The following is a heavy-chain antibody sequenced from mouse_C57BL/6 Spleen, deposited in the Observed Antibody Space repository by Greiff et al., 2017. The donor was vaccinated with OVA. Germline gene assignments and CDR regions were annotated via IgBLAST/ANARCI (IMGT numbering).Heavy chain of an antibody. Sequence: QVQLKQPGAELVKPGASVKLSCKASGYTFTSYWMQWVKQRPGQGLEWIGEIDPSDSYTNYNQKFKGKATLTVDTSSSTAYMQLSSLTSEDSAVYYCARKGDDYDGAYWGQGTLVTVSA. J-gene: IGHJ3*01. CDR3: ARKGDDYDGAY. V-gene: IGHV1-50*01. CDR1: GYTFTSYW. D-gene: IGHD2-4*01. CDR2: IDPSDSYT.